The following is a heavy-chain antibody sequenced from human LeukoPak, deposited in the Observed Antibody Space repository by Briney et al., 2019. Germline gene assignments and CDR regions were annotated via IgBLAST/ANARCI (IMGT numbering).Heavy chain of an antibody. Sequence: GGSLRLSCSASGFTFSSYAMHWVRQAPGKGLEYVSGIRCNGGSKDYADSVKGRFTISRDNSKSTLYLQVSSLRAEDTAVYYCVKGGVKAAAGQCWGQGTLVTVSS. CDR1: GFTFSSYA. V-gene: IGHV3-64D*06. D-gene: IGHD6-13*01. CDR3: VKGGVKAAAGQC. J-gene: IGHJ4*02. CDR2: IRCNGGSK.